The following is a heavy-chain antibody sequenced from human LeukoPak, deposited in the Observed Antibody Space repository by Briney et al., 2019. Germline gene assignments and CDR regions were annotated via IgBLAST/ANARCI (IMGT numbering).Heavy chain of an antibody. CDR2: ISGSGGST. CDR1: GLSLNSYA. V-gene: IGHV3-23*01. J-gene: IGHJ4*02. D-gene: IGHD2-2*01. CDR3: AKDSLRTVPKASFDS. Sequence: PGGSLRLSCTASGLSLNSYAMSWVRQAPGKGLEWVSGISGSGGSTYYADSVKGRFTISRDNSKNTLFLQMNSLRAEDRAVYYCAKDSLRTVPKASFDSWGQGTLVTVSS.